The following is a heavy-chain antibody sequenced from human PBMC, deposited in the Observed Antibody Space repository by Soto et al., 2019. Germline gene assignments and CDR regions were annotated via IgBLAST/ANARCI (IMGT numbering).Heavy chain of an antibody. CDR3: VRDRPNTESLTGYFDT. Sequence: SLRLSCEASGFVFRTFRMHWVRRAPGKGLEWLATIRSDGSTARYAESVRGRFKISRDNSMNTLYLQLDRLRVEDTAVYYCVRDRPNTESLTGYFDTWGQGTPVTVSS. J-gene: IGHJ4*02. D-gene: IGHD3-9*01. V-gene: IGHV3-33*01. CDR1: GFVFRTFR. CDR2: IRSDGSTA.